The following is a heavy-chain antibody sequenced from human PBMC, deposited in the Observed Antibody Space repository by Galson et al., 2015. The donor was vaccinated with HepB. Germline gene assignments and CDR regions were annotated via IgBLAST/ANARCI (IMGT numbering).Heavy chain of an antibody. V-gene: IGHV1-69*13. CDR1: GGTFSSYA. J-gene: IGHJ5*02. CDR2: IIPIFGTA. CDR3: ARVGVLRYFDWLRIDP. Sequence: SVKVSCKASGGTFSSYAISWVQQAPGQGLEWMGGIIPIFGTANYAQKFQGRVTITADESTSTAYMELSSLRSEDTAVYYCARVGVLRYFDWLRIDPWGQGTLVTVSS. D-gene: IGHD3-9*01.